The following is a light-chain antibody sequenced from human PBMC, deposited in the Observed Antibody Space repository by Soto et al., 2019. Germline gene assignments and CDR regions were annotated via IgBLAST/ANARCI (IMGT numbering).Light chain of an antibody. CDR1: QSIGLA. CDR2: DAS. V-gene: IGKV3-20*01. J-gene: IGKJ5*01. Sequence: ESVLRQSPATLSLSPGERATLSCRASQSIGLAIAWYQHKPGQAPRLLIFDASQRATGIPARFRGSGSGTDFTLTISRLEPEDFAVYHCQQYGSSPLITFGQGTRLEIK. CDR3: QQYGSSPLIT.